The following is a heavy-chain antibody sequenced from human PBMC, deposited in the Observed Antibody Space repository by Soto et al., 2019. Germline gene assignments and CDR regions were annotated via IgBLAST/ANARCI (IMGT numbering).Heavy chain of an antibody. Sequence: EVQLVESGGGLVQPGGSLRLSCAASGFTFSSYWMSWVRQAPGKGLEWVANIKQDGNEKFYVDSVKGRFTISRDNAKNSLFLQMNSRTAEDTAVYYCARVKSLAGEYWGRGTLVAVSS. CDR3: ARVKSLAGEY. CDR2: IKQDGNEK. D-gene: IGHD2-15*01. CDR1: GFTFSSYW. V-gene: IGHV3-7*05. J-gene: IGHJ4*02.